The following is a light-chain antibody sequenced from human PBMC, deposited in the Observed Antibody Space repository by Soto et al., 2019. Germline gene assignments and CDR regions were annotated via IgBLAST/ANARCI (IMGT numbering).Light chain of an antibody. V-gene: IGKV3-15*01. CDR2: GAS. J-gene: IGKJ2*01. CDR3: QQYNNWPPGLAVT. Sequence: EIVITQSPATLSVSPGERATLSCRASQSVSSNLAGYQQKPGQAPRLLIYGASTRATGIPARFSGSGSGTEFTLTISSLQSEDFAVYYCQQYNNWPPGLAVTFGQGTKLEIK. CDR1: QSVSSN.